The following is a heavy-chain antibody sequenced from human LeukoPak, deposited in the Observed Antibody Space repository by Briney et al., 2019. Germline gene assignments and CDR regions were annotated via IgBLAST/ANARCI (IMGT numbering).Heavy chain of an antibody. V-gene: IGHV4-59*01. Sequence: SETLSLTCTVSGGSISSYYWSWIRQPPGKGLEWIGYIYYSGSTNYNPSLKSRVTISVDTSKNQSSLKLSSVTAADTAVYYCAGTQGGYFDYWGQGTLVTVSS. J-gene: IGHJ4*02. CDR2: IYYSGST. D-gene: IGHD3-16*01. CDR3: AGTQGGYFDY. CDR1: GGSISSYY.